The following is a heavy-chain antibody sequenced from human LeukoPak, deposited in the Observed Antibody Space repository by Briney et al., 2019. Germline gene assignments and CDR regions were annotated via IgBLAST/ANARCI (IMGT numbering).Heavy chain of an antibody. D-gene: IGHD6-6*01. Sequence: SETLSLTCTVSGDSISTSSYYWGWIRQPPGKGLEWIGSIYYSGSTYYNPSLKSRVTISVDTSKNQFSLKLSSVTAADTAVYYCARIVYSSSIDYWGQGTLVTVSS. CDR2: IYYSGST. CDR3: ARIVYSSSIDY. CDR1: GDSISTSSYY. V-gene: IGHV4-39*07. J-gene: IGHJ4*02.